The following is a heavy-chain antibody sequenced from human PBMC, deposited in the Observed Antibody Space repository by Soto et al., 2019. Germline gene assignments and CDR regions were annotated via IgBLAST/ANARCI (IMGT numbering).Heavy chain of an antibody. CDR2: INQDGSVK. V-gene: IGHV3-7*01. J-gene: IGHJ1*01. CDR1: GGTCGDYG. CDR3: ASPGKSSNSCYEH. Sequence: PVGPLRVCCGAAGGTCGDYGWSWVRQATGKVLEWVANINQDGSVKNYVDSVEGRFTISRDNAKNSLYLQMNSLRAEDTAVYYGASPGKSSNSCYEHWGQGTLVPVSS. D-gene: IGHD6-6*01.